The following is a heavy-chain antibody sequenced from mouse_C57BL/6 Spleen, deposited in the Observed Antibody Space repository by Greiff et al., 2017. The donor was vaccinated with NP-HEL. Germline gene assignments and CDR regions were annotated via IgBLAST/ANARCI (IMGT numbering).Heavy chain of an antibody. V-gene: IGHV10-3*01. J-gene: IGHJ3*01. Sequence: EVQVVESGGGLVQPKGSLKLSCAASGFTFNTYAMHWVRQAPGKGVEWVARIRSKSSNYATYYADSVKDRFTISRDDSQSMLYLQMNNLKTEDTAMYYCVRDRGGYDEFAYWGQGTLVTVSA. CDR1: GFTFNTYA. D-gene: IGHD2-2*01. CDR2: IRSKSSNYAT. CDR3: VRDRGGYDEFAY.